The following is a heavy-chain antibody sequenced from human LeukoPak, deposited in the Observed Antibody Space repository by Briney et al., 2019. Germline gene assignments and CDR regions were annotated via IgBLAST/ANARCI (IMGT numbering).Heavy chain of an antibody. CDR1: GFTFSTYT. D-gene: IGHD5-18*01. CDR3: ARGGLWLAY. CDR2: ISSSSNYI. J-gene: IGHJ4*02. Sequence: GGSLRLSCAASGFTFSTYTMNWVRQAPGKGLEWVSSISSSSNYIYYADSVKGRFTISRDNDKKSLHLQMNSLRVEDTAVYYCARGGLWLAYWGQGTLVTVSS. V-gene: IGHV3-21*01.